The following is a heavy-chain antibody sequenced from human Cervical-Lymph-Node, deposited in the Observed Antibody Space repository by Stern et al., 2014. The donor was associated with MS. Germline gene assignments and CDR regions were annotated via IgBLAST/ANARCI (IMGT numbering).Heavy chain of an antibody. J-gene: IGHJ6*02. CDR2: VYYSGST. Sequence: QVQLVQSGPGLVKPSETLSLTCTVSGGSINSYYWSWIRQPPGKGLEWIGYVYYSGSTKYTPSLKSRVTISVDASTNQFSLKLRFVTAADTAVYYCARGGSNYYYYGMDVWGQGTTVTVSS. D-gene: IGHD1-26*01. CDR1: GGSINSYY. V-gene: IGHV4-59*01. CDR3: ARGGSNYYYYGMDV.